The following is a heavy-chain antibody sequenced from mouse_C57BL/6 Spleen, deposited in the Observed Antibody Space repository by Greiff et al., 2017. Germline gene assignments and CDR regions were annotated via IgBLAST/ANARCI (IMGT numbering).Heavy chain of an antibody. CDR3: ARGGTTVLDY. Sequence: VQLQQSGAELVMPGASVKLSCKASGYTFTSYWMHWVKQRPGQGLEWIGEIDPSDSYTNYNHKFKGKSTLTVDKSSSTAYMQLSSLTSEDSAVYYCARGGTTVLDYWGQGTTLTVSS. CDR1: GYTFTSYW. J-gene: IGHJ2*01. CDR2: IDPSDSYT. V-gene: IGHV1-69*01. D-gene: IGHD1-1*01.